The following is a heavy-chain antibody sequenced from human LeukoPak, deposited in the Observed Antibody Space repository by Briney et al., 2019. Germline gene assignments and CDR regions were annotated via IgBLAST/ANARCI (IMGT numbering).Heavy chain of an antibody. V-gene: IGHV3-9*01. CDR1: GFTFDDYA. CDR2: ISWNSGSI. Sequence: GGSPRLSCAASGFTFDDYAMHWVRQAPGKGLEWVSGISWNSGSIGYADSVKGRFTISRDNAKNSLYLQMNSLRAEDTALYYCAKGYYYDSSGTSAFDIWGQGTMVTVSS. CDR3: AKGYYYDSSGTSAFDI. J-gene: IGHJ3*02. D-gene: IGHD3-22*01.